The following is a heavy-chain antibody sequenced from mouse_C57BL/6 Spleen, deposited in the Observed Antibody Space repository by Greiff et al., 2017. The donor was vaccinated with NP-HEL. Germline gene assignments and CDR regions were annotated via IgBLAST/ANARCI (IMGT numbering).Heavy chain of an antibody. J-gene: IGHJ4*01. CDR1: GFTFSSYA. V-gene: IGHV5-9-1*02. Sequence: EVQGVESGEGLVKPGGSLKLSCAASGFTFSSYAMSWVRQTPEKRLEWVAYISSGGDYIYYADTVKGRFTISRDNARNTLYLQMSSLKSEDTAMYYCTRGNGYYAMDYWGQGTSVTVSS. CDR3: TRGNGYYAMDY. CDR2: ISSGGDYI.